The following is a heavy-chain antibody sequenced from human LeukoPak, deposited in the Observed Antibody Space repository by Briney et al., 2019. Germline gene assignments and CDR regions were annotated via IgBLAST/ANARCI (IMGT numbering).Heavy chain of an antibody. CDR1: GFTFSSYA. D-gene: IGHD3-10*01. V-gene: IGHV3-64*01. CDR2: ISSNRGST. J-gene: IGHJ6*02. Sequence: PGGSLRLSCAASGFTFSSYAMHWVRQAPGKGLEYVSAISSNRGSTYYANSVKGRFTISRDNSKNTLYLQMGSLRAEDMAVYYCARAGDTMVRGADYYYGMDVWGQGTTVTVSS. CDR3: ARAGDTMVRGADYYYGMDV.